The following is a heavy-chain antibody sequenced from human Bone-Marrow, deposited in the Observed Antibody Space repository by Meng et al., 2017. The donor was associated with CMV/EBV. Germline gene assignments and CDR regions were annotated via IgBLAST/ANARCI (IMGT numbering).Heavy chain of an antibody. D-gene: IGHD3-3*01. Sequence: GGPLRLSCAASGFTFSSYAMHWVRQAPGKGLEWVAVISYDGSNKYYADSVKGRFTISRDNSKNTLYLQMNSLRAEDTAVYYCARGALYDFWSGYYIGIGMDVWGQGTTVTVSS. CDR1: GFTFSSYA. CDR2: ISYDGSNK. CDR3: ARGALYDFWSGYYIGIGMDV. V-gene: IGHV3-30*04. J-gene: IGHJ6*02.